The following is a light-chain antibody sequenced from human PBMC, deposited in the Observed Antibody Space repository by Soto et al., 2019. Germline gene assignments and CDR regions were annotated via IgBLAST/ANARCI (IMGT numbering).Light chain of an antibody. V-gene: IGKV1-39*01. J-gene: IGKJ5*01. Sequence: DIQMTQSPSSLSASVGDRVTITCRASQGISSYLAWYQQKPGKAPKLLIYAASNLQSGVPSRFSGSGSGTDFTLTISSLQPEDFATYYCQQSFSTPTFGQGTRLEIK. CDR2: AAS. CDR1: QGISSY. CDR3: QQSFSTPT.